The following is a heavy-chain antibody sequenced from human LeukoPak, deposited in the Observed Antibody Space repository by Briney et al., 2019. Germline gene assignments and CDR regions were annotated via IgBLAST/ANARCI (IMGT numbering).Heavy chain of an antibody. CDR3: ARVGVGATSLSFDY. V-gene: IGHV4-4*07. CDR1: GGSISSYY. Sequence: SETLSLTCTVSGGSISSYYWSWIRQPAGKGLEWIGRIYTSGSTNYNPSLKSRVTISVDTSKNQFSLKLSSVTAADTAVYYCARVGVGATSLSFDYWGQGTLVTVSS. D-gene: IGHD1-26*01. J-gene: IGHJ4*02. CDR2: IYTSGST.